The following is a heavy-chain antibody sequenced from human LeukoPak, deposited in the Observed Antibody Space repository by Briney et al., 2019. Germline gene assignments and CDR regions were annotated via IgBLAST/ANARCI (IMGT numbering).Heavy chain of an antibody. CDR3: ARGHPGIAAAAES. D-gene: IGHD6-13*01. Sequence: ASQTLSLTCAVSGGSISSGGYSWSWIRQPPGKGLEWIGYIYHSGSTYYNPSLKSRVTISVDRSKNQFSLKLSSVTAADTAVYYCARGHPGIAAAAESWGQGTLVTVSS. V-gene: IGHV4-30-2*01. J-gene: IGHJ4*02. CDR2: IYHSGST. CDR1: GGSISSGGYS.